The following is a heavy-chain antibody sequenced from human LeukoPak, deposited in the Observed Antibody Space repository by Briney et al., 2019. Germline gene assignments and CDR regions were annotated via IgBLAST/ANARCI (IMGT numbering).Heavy chain of an antibody. CDR2: INPNSGGT. Sequence: ASVKVSCKTSGYTFTGYYMHWVRQAPGQGREWMGWINPNSGGTNYAQKFQGRVTMTRDTSISTAYMELSRLRSDDTAVYYCAREPELGYCSSTSCSHDYWGQGTLVTVSS. D-gene: IGHD2-2*01. V-gene: IGHV1-2*02. CDR1: GYTFTGYY. CDR3: AREPELGYCSSTSCSHDY. J-gene: IGHJ4*02.